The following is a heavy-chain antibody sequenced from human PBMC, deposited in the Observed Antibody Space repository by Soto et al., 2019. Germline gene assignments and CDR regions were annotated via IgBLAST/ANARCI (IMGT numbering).Heavy chain of an antibody. CDR1: GYTFTHFY. J-gene: IGHJ4*02. V-gene: IGHV1-18*01. CDR2: ISPHNFNT. D-gene: IGHD3-9*01. Sequence: ASVKVSCKASGYTFTHFYITWVRQAPGQGLEWMGAISPHNFNTNYAQKFRGRVTLTTEKSTNTAYMDLRSLTSDDTAVYYCARDEGGYDILTGYYKAHHFDYWGQGVPVIVSS. CDR3: ARDEGGYDILTGYYKAHHFDY.